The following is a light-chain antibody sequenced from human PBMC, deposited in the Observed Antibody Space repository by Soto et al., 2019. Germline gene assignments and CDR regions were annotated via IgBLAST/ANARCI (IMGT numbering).Light chain of an antibody. CDR3: CSYAGDSTWV. Sequence: QSALTQPASVSGSPGQSITISCTGTSSDVGNYNLVSWYQQHPGEAPKLLIYEGGKRPSGVSNRFSGSKFGNTASLTISGLQAEDEVDYYCCSYAGDSTWVFGGGTKLTVL. CDR2: EGG. J-gene: IGLJ3*02. CDR1: SSDVGNYNL. V-gene: IGLV2-23*01.